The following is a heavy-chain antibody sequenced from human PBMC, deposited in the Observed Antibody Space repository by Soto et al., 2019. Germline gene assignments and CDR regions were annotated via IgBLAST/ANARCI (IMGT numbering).Heavy chain of an antibody. CDR3: ARDGYCSGGSCYSYYYGMDV. J-gene: IGHJ6*02. CDR1: GGTFSSYA. D-gene: IGHD2-15*01. Sequence: QVQLVQSGAEVKKPGSSVKVSCKASGGTFSSYAISWVRQAPGQGLEWMGGIIPIFGTANFAQKFQGRVTITADKSTSTAYMELRSLRSEDTAVYYCARDGYCSGGSCYSYYYGMDVWGQGTTVTVSS. CDR2: IIPIFGTA. V-gene: IGHV1-69*06.